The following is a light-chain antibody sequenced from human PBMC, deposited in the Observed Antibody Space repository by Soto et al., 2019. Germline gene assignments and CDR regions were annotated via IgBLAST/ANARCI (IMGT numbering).Light chain of an antibody. V-gene: IGLV1-44*01. Sequence: QSVLTQPPSASGTPGQRVTISCSGSSSNIGSNAVNWYQQLPGTAPKLLIYSNNQRPSGVPDRFSVSKSGTSASLAISGLQSDDEADYYCATWDDSLNGPLFGGGTKLTVL. J-gene: IGLJ2*01. CDR1: SSNIGSNA. CDR3: ATWDDSLNGPL. CDR2: SNN.